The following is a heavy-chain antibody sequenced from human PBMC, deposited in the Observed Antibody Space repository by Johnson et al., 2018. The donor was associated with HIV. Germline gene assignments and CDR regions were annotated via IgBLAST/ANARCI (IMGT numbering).Heavy chain of an antibody. CDR3: SYAFDI. J-gene: IGHJ3*02. V-gene: IGHV3-73*01. CDR1: GFFFSGSA. CDR2: IRSKANNYAT. Sequence: VQLVESGGGLVQPGGSLKLSCAASGFFFSGSAMHWVRQASGKGLEWVGRIRSKANNYATTYAASLKGRFTIPRDDSKTTAYLQMNSLKTEDTDVYYCSYAFDIWGQGTMVTVSS.